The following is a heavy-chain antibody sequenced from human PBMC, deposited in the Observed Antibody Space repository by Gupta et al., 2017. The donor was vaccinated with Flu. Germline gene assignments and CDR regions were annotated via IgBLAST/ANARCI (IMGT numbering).Heavy chain of an antibody. J-gene: IGHJ4*02. CDR2: ISASAVST. CDR3: ARNCYSDNCLYFDY. V-gene: IGHV3-23*01. D-gene: IGHD2-2*02. Sequence: QSPGGRLEWVSAISASAVSTSYANSVKGRFTISRDNSKNTVYLQMNSLTAEDTAVYYCARNCYSDNCLYFDYWGQGALVTVSS.